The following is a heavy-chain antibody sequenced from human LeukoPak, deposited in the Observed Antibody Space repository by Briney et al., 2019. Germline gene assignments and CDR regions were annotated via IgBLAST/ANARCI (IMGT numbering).Heavy chain of an antibody. CDR2: ISGSGGST. J-gene: IGHJ6*03. D-gene: IGHD1-26*01. Sequence: GGSLRLSCAASGFTSSSYAMSWVRQAPGKGLEWVSAISGSGGSTYYADSVKGRFTISRDKSKNTLYLQMNSLRAEDTAVYYCAKFDAEYTGSYSYYYYMDVWGKGTTVTVSS. CDR1: GFTSSSYA. V-gene: IGHV3-23*01. CDR3: AKFDAEYTGSYSYYYYMDV.